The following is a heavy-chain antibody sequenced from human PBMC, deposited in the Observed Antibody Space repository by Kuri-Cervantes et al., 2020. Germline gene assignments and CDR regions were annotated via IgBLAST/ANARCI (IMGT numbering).Heavy chain of an antibody. Sequence: GESLKISCAASGFTFSNSDMNWVHQAPGEGLEWVSGVTWTGSRTHYGDSVRGRFTISRDNAKDSLFLQMNSLRAEDTAVYYCARGDWLFPGDYHYGMDVWGQGTAVTVSS. CDR2: VTWTGSRT. V-gene: IGHV3-35*01. J-gene: IGHJ6*02. CDR3: ARGDWLFPGDYHYGMDV. D-gene: IGHD3-9*01. CDR1: GFTFSNSD.